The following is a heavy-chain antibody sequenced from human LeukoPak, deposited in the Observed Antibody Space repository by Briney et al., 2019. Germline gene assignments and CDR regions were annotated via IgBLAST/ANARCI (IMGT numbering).Heavy chain of an antibody. CDR1: GFTFSSYG. CDR3: AKDYGDYDGNAFDI. D-gene: IGHD4-17*01. J-gene: IGHJ3*02. CDR2: IWYDGSNK. Sequence: PGGSLRLSCAASGFTFSSYGMHWVRQAPGKGLEWVAVIWYDGSNKYYADSVKGRFTISRDNSKNTLYLQMNSLRAEDTAVYYCAKDYGDYDGNAFDIWGQGTMVTVSS. V-gene: IGHV3-33*06.